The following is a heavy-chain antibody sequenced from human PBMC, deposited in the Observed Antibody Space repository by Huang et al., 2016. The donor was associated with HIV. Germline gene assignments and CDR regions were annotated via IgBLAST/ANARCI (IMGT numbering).Heavy chain of an antibody. D-gene: IGHD3-3*01. CDR3: ARGRVTSSGVVQSYDY. J-gene: IGHJ4*02. Sequence: VQLQESGPGLVKPSQTLSLSCNVSGASIASGSYFWNWIRQPAGGGLEWIGHIYTTGSTDYNPSRKRRVAVSSDTSKNQFSLSLRSVTAADTAVYFCARGRVTSSGVVQSYDYWGQGSLVTVSS. V-gene: IGHV4-61*09. CDR2: IYTTGST. CDR1: GASIASGSYF.